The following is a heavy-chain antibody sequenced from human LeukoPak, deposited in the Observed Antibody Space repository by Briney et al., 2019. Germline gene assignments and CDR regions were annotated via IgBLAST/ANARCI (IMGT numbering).Heavy chain of an antibody. D-gene: IGHD4-17*01. CDR1: GFTFRSYG. CDR2: IWYDGSNE. J-gene: IGHJ4*02. V-gene: IGHV3-33*01. CDR3: ARLTTMTTTGGPFDY. Sequence: GGSLRLSCVASGFTFRSYGMHWVRQAPGKGLEWVAVIWYDGSNEHYADSVKGRFTISRDNAKNSLYLQMNSLRAEDTAVYYCARLTTMTTTGGPFDYWGQGTLVTVSS.